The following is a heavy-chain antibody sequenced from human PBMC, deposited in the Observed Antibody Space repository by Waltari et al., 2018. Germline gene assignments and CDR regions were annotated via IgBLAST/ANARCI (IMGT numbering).Heavy chain of an antibody. D-gene: IGHD5-12*01. J-gene: IGHJ3*01. CDR3: ATYIGASVGTAAFDV. V-gene: IGHV4-39*01. Sequence: QLQLQESGPGLVKPSETLSLTCSVSGGPITNTKRYWGWIRQPPGQGLEWIGTSAYLGATSTGPSPKSRVTISRDTSTNQLSLKLGSVTAADTAMYYCATYIGASVGTAAFDVWGQGTMVTVSS. CDR2: SAYLGAT. CDR1: GGPITNTKRY.